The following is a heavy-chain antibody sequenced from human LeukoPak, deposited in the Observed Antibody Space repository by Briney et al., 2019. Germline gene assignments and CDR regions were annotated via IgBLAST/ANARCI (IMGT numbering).Heavy chain of an antibody. CDR1: GYSISSGYC. V-gene: IGHV4-38-2*02. J-gene: IGHJ5*02. CDR2: INHSGST. CDR3: ATYYYDSSGSFFDP. Sequence: SETLSLTCTVSGYSISSGYCWGWIRQPPGKGLEWIGEINHSGSTNYNPSLKSRVTISVDTSKNQFSLKLSSVTAADTAVYYCATYYYDSSGSFFDPWGQGTLVTVSS. D-gene: IGHD3-22*01.